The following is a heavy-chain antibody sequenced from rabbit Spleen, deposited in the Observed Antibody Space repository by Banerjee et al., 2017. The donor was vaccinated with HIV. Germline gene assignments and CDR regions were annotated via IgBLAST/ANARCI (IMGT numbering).Heavy chain of an antibody. D-gene: IGHD1-1*01. CDR1: GFSFSDRDV. V-gene: IGHV1S40*01. CDR2: INTATAKG. CDR3: ARDLADVIGWNFYL. Sequence: QSLEESGGGLVQPEGSLTLTCKASGFSFSDRDVMCWVRQAPGKGLEWIACINTATAKGVYASWVNGRFTISKTSSTTVTLQMTSLTAADTATYFCARDLADVIGWNFYLWGQGTLVTVS. J-gene: IGHJ4*01.